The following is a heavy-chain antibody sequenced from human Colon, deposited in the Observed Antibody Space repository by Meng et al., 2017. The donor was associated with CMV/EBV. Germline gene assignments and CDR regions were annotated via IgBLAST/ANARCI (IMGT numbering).Heavy chain of an antibody. J-gene: IGHJ4*02. Sequence: GESLKISCAASGFTLSSYGMHWVRQAPGKGLEWVAFIRYDGTNEYYVDSVKGRFTISRDNSKNTLSLQMNSLRAEDTAVYYCAKGPIASGHDLVLGKCGGDCLDNWGQGTLVTVSS. CDR2: IRYDGTNE. CDR3: AKGPIASGHDLVLGKCGGDCLDN. CDR1: GFTLSSYG. D-gene: IGHD2-21*01. V-gene: IGHV3-30*02.